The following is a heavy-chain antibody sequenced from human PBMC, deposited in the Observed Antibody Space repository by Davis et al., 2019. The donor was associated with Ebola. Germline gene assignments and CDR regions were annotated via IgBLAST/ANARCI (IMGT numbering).Heavy chain of an antibody. J-gene: IGHJ4*02. CDR2: IYHTGSA. CDR3: ARRSYSSTYYFDY. CDR1: GGSISSSNW. V-gene: IGHV4-4*02. Sequence: SETLSLTCAVSGGSISSSNWWSWVRQPPGKGLEWIGEIYHTGSANYIPSLKSRVTMSADTSNNNFSMKMTSVTAADTAMYYCARRSYSSTYYFDYWGQGSLVIVSS. D-gene: IGHD3-10*01.